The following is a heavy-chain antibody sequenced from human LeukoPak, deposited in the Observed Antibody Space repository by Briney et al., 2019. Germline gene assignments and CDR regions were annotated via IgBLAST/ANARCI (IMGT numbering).Heavy chain of an antibody. D-gene: IGHD6-19*01. CDR3: ALLAVASDFDY. CDR2: IGSSGTTR. CDR1: GFPFSVYE. J-gene: IGHJ4*02. Sequence: PGGSLSLSCAVSGFPFSVYEMNWVRQAPGKGLEWVSNIGSSGTTRHYADSVKGRFSISRDNAENSLFLQMNSLRVGDTGIYYCALLAVASDFDYWGQGALVTVSS. V-gene: IGHV3-48*03.